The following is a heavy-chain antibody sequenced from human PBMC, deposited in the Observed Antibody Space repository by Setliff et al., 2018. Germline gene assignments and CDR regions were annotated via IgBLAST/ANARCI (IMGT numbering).Heavy chain of an antibody. CDR3: ARLSWDGLPYHGLDV. J-gene: IGHJ6*02. Sequence: LSLTCNVSGVSISNYYWSWIRQPPGKGLECIGYIQKSGGTNYNPSLKSRVTISVDTSTNQFSLKLRSVTAADTAVYYCARLSWDGLPYHGLDVWGQGTTVTVSS. CDR2: IQKSGGT. D-gene: IGHD3-10*01. CDR1: GVSISNYY. V-gene: IGHV4-59*01.